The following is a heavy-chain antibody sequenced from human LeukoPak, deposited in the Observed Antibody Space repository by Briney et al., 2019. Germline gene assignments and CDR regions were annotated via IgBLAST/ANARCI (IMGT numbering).Heavy chain of an antibody. CDR3: ARDRGFMVRGSRRGYDDYYYYMDV. J-gene: IGHJ6*03. CDR1: GDSISLSFYY. D-gene: IGHD3-10*01. CDR2: VYYSGTT. Sequence: SETLSLTCSVSGDSISLSFYYWGWIRQPPGKALEWIGSVYYSGTTSYNPSLKSRVTISVDMSKNHFSLRLRSVTGADTAVYYCARDRGFMVRGSRRGYDDYYYYMDVWGKGTTVTISS. V-gene: IGHV4-39*07.